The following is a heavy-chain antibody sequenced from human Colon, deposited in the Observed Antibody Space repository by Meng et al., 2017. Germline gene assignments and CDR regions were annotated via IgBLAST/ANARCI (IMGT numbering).Heavy chain of an antibody. V-gene: IGHV5-51*01. D-gene: IGHD6-19*01. J-gene: IGHJ1*01. CDR3: ARVGTTYSSAFPH. CDR2: IYPGDSDT. Sequence: GESLKISCQGSEYSFTSYFIAWVRQMPGKGLEWMGSIYPGDSDTRYSSSFQGQVTISVDNSISTAYLQWGSLKASDSGMYFCARVGTTYSSAFPHWGQGTLVTVSS. CDR1: EYSFTSYF.